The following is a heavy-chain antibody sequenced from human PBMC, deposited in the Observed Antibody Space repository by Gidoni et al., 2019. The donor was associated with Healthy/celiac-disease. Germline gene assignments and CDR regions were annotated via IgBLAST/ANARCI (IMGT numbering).Heavy chain of an antibody. CDR3: AKDPLIGIAVAGFDY. CDR2: ISYDGSNN. D-gene: IGHD6-19*01. Sequence: QVQLVESGGGVVQPGRSLRLSCQASGFTASRYGLHWVRQATGKGLEVVAVISYDGSNNGYADSLKGLFTISRDNAKNTLYLQMNSLRAEDTAVYYCAKDPLIGIAVAGFDYWGQGTLVTVSS. V-gene: IGHV3-30*18. J-gene: IGHJ4*02. CDR1: GFTASRYG.